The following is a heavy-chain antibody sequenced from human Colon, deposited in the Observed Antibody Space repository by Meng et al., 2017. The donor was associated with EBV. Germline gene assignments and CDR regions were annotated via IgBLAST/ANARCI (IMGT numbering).Heavy chain of an antibody. CDR1: GGPISRTGTC. D-gene: IGHD4-23*01. V-gene: IGHV4-39*01. Sequence: QLQRRESGLGWVKPSETLSLPCTVSGGPISRTGTCGGWIRQPSGKGLEWIGSQCHADDTYYNPSLMGRVTISVDTFKNQVSLKLTSVTAADTSIYYCARHTFSGNPGGIDSWGQGILVTVSS. J-gene: IGHJ4*02. CDR3: ARHTFSGNPGGIDS. CDR2: QCHADDT.